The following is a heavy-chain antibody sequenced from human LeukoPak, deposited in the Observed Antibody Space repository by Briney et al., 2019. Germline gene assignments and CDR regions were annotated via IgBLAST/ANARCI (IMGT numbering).Heavy chain of an antibody. CDR2: ISSSGSTI. CDR3: ATDCTSTNAFDI. D-gene: IGHD2-8*01. CDR1: GFTFSDYY. Sequence: GGSLRLSCAASGFTFSDYYMSWIRQAPGKGLEWVSYISSSGSTIYYADSVKGRFPISRDNAKNSLYLQMNSLRAEDTAVYYCATDCTSTNAFDIWGQGTMVTVSS. J-gene: IGHJ3*02. V-gene: IGHV3-11*04.